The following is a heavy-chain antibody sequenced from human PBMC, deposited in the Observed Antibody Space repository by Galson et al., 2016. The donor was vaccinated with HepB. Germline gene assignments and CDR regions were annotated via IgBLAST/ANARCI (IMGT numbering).Heavy chain of an antibody. CDR2: MTGSGDTA. V-gene: IGHV3-23*01. CDR3: ARDLRSSWDIRYFSH. CDR1: GFDFANYA. J-gene: IGHJ1*01. Sequence: SLRLSCAASGFDFANYAMSWVRQGPGKGLEWVSSMTGSGDTAFYAESVKGRFIISRDNSKNALFVQINSLRPDDTGVYYCARDLRSSWDIRYFSHWGQGTRVTVSS. D-gene: IGHD6-19*01.